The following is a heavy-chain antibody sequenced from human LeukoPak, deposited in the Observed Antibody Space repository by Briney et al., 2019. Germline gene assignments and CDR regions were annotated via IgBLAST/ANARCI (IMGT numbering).Heavy chain of an antibody. CDR2: ISAYNGNT. CDR3: AREKGIAAAGTSTDDFDY. Sequence: ASVKVSCKASGYTFTSYGISWVRQAPGQGLEWMVWISAYNGNTNYAQKLQGRVTMTTDTSTSTAYMELRSLRSDDTAVYYCAREKGIAAAGTSTDDFDYWGQGTLVTVSS. V-gene: IGHV1-18*01. D-gene: IGHD6-13*01. CDR1: GYTFTSYG. J-gene: IGHJ4*02.